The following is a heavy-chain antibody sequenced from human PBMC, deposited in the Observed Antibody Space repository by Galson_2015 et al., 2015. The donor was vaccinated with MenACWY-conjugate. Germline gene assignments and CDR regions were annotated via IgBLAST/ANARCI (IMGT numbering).Heavy chain of an antibody. V-gene: IGHV2-70*04. D-gene: IGHD3-10*01. Sequence: PALVKPTQTLTLTCAFSGFSLSTGGVRVSWIRQPPGKALEWLARIDWGDDKFYSTSLKTRLTISKDTSKNQVVLTMTNMDPVDTATYYCARIGAYYYGSGSYSADYWGQGTLVTVSS. CDR2: IDWGDDK. CDR1: GFSLSTGGVR. CDR3: ARIGAYYYGSGSYSADY. J-gene: IGHJ4*02.